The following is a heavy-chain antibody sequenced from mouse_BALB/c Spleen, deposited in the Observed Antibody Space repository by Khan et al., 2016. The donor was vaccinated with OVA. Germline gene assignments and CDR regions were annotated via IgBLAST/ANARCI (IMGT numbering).Heavy chain of an antibody. J-gene: IGHJ2*01. CDR1: GYSFTGYL. V-gene: IGHV1-20*02. Sequence: VQLKESGPELVKPGASVKISCKASGYSFTGYLMNWVMQSHGKRLEWFGRINPHIGETFYNQKFKDKATLTVDESSSTAHMELRSLASEDSAVDYCARKNGSDFDYWGQGTTLTVSS. D-gene: IGHD1-1*01. CDR3: ARKNGSDFDY. CDR2: INPHIGET.